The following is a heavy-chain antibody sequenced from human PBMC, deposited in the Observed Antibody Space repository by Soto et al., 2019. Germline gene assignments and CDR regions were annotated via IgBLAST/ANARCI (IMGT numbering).Heavy chain of an antibody. CDR1: VFTFSTYS. J-gene: IGHJ5*02. CDR3: ARDNGIAGSFDP. Sequence: PVGSLRLSCASSVFTFSTYSMNCVRHAPGKGLEWIAYITSSSSTIFYADSVKGRFTISRDNAKNSLYLQMNSLRDEDTCVYYCARDNGIAGSFDPWGQGTLVTVSS. CDR2: ITSSSSTI. D-gene: IGHD6-13*01. V-gene: IGHV3-48*02.